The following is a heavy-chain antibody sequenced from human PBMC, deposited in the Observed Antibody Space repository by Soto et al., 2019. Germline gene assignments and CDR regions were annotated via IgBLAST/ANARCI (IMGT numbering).Heavy chain of an antibody. J-gene: IGHJ2*01. CDR2: ISAYNGNT. CDR3: ARALDYGDDGYFDL. V-gene: IGHV1-3*01. Sequence: ASVKVSCKASGYTFTSYAMHWVRQAPGQRLEWMGWISAYNGNTNYAQKLQGRVTMTSDTSTSIVYMELSSLRSDDTAVYYCARALDYGDDGYFDLWGRGTLVTVSS. CDR1: GYTFTSYA. D-gene: IGHD4-17*01.